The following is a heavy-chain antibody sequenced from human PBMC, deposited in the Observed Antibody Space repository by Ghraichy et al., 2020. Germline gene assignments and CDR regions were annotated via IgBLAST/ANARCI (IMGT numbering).Heavy chain of an antibody. Sequence: GGSRLSCAASGFTFSSYRMNWVRQAPGKGLEWVSYISSSSGTIYYADSVRGRFTISRDNAKNSLYLQMNSLRDEDTAVYYCARASPNTYYYDSSGYHFDYWGQGTLVTVSS. J-gene: IGHJ4*02. D-gene: IGHD3-22*01. CDR1: GFTFSSYR. CDR2: ISSSSGTI. V-gene: IGHV3-48*02. CDR3: ARASPNTYYYDSSGYHFDY.